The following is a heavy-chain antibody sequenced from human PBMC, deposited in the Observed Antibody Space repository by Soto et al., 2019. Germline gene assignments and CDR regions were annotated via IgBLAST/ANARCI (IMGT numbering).Heavy chain of an antibody. CDR2: IERDDDDK. V-gene: IGHV2-70*13. CDR3: ARSIRGPRRFNGMDV. Sequence: SGPTLVNPTETLTLTCTFSGFSLTSPGMCVSWIRQSPGKALEWLALIERDDDDKYYSTSLKTRLTISKDTRKNQVVLTMANMEPADTATYYCARSIRGPRRFNGMDVWGQGTTVTVSS. J-gene: IGHJ6*02. CDR1: GFSLTSPGMC. D-gene: IGHD1-20*01.